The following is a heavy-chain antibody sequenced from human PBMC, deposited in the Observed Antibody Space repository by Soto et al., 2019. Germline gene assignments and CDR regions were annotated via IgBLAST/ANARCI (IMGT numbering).Heavy chain of an antibody. Sequence: QITLKESGPTLVKPTQTLTLTCTSSGFSLSTSGVGVGWFRQPQGKALEWLAVIYWDDEKRDSPSLKSRLTIIKDTTKNQVVLTRTIMDPVDTAKYYCGHRRGYSYGIDVWGQGTTVTVSS. J-gene: IGHJ6*02. CDR1: GFSLSTSGVG. CDR2: IYWDDEK. CDR3: GHRRGYSYGIDV. V-gene: IGHV2-5*02.